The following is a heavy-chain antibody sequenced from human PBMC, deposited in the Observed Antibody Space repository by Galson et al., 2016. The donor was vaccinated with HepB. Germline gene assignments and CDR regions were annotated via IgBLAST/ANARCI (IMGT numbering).Heavy chain of an antibody. D-gene: IGHD3-3*01. Sequence: SLRLSCATSGFTFDDYAMHWVRQAPGKGLEWVSSISWNGDTVDYVDSVTGRFTISRDHAKNTLYPQINSLRDEDTAVYYCVTEFCPTEVGWGQGTTVIVSS. V-gene: IGHV3-9*01. CDR3: VTEFCPTEVG. CDR2: ISWNGDTV. CDR1: GFTFDDYA. J-gene: IGHJ6*02.